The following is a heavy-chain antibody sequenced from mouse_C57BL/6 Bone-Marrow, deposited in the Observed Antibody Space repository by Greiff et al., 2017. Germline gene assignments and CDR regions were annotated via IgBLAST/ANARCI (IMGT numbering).Heavy chain of an antibody. CDR3: TRGSYYAMDY. CDR1: GFNIKDDY. Sequence: VQLQQSGAELVRPGASVKLSCTASGFNIKDDYMHWVKQRPEQGLEWIGWIDPENGDTEYASKFQGKATITADTSSNTAYLQLSSLTSEDTAVYYCTRGSYYAMDYWGQGTSVTVSS. V-gene: IGHV14-4*01. J-gene: IGHJ4*01. CDR2: IDPENGDT. D-gene: IGHD1-1*01.